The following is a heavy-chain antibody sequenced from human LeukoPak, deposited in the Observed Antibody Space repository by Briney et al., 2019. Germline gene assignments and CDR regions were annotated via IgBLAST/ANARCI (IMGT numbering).Heavy chain of an antibody. CDR2: LYWDDDK. D-gene: IGHD6-13*01. V-gene: IGHV2-5*02. J-gene: IGHJ5*02. CDR3: ARLIAAAGRDGFDP. CDR1: GFSLSTRGVG. Sequence: SGPKLVKPTQTLTLTCTFSGFSLSTRGVGVGWIRQPPGKALEWLALLYWDDDKRYSPSLKSRLTITKDTSKIQVVLTMTNMDPVDTATYYCARLIAAAGRDGFDPWGQGTLVTVSS.